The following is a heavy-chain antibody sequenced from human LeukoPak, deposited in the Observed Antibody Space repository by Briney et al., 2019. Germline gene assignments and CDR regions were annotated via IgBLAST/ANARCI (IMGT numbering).Heavy chain of an antibody. CDR1: VGSISSYY. D-gene: IGHD3-22*01. V-gene: IGHV4-4*07. CDR3: ARGGTMIEGYYYMDV. Sequence: PSETLSLTCTVSVGSISSYYWSWIRQPAGKGLEWIGRIYTSGSTSYNPSLKSRVTISVDTSKNQFSLKLSSVTAADTAVYYCARGGTMIEGYYYMDVWGKGTTVTVSS. J-gene: IGHJ6*03. CDR2: IYTSGST.